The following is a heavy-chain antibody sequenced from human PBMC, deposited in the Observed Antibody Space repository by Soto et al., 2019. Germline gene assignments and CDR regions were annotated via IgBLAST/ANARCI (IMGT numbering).Heavy chain of an antibody. D-gene: IGHD6-19*01. CDR2: IYYSGST. CDR1: GGSISSGGYY. Sequence: QVQLQESGPGLVKPSQTLSLTCTVSGGSISSGGYYWSWIRQHPGKGLEWIGYIYYSGSTYYNPPLQSRVTISVDTSKNQFSLKLSSVTAADTAVYYCARSLFGSGWYEYYYYGMDVWGQGTTVTVSS. J-gene: IGHJ6*02. CDR3: ARSLFGSGWYEYYYYGMDV. V-gene: IGHV4-31*03.